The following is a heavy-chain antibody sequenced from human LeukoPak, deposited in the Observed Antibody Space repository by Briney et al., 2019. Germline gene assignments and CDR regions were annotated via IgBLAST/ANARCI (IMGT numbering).Heavy chain of an antibody. V-gene: IGHV3-23*01. D-gene: IGHD6-19*01. CDR3: AKDLNPDIAVAVTGFDY. J-gene: IGHJ4*02. Sequence: PGGSLRLSCVASGFTFSTYGMSWVRQAPGKGLEWVSAISGSGGSTYYADSVKGRFTISRDNSKNTLYLQMNSLRAEDTAVYYCAKDLNPDIAVAVTGFDYWGQGTLVTVSS. CDR1: GFTFSTYG. CDR2: ISGSGGST.